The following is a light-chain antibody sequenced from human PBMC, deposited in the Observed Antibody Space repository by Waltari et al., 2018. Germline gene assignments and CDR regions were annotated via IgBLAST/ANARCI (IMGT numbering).Light chain of an antibody. J-gene: IGKJ2*01. Sequence: EIVVTQSPATLSVSPGERATLSCKASQSISRFLNWYHHKPGQPPRLVIYDASNRPSGIPARFSGSGSGTDFTLTINSLEPEDSAVYYCQQRSNWPPYTFGQGTKLEI. CDR2: DAS. CDR3: QQRSNWPPYT. CDR1: QSISRF. V-gene: IGKV3-11*01.